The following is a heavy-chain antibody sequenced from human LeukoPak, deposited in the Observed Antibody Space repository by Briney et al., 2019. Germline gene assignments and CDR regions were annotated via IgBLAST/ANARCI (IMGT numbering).Heavy chain of an antibody. D-gene: IGHD6-13*01. CDR1: GFTVSSNY. CDR3: ARDRSSSWSPFDY. J-gene: IGHJ4*02. CDR2: IYSGGST. V-gene: IGHV3-53*01. Sequence: PGGSLRFSCAASGFTVSSNYMSWVRQAPGKGLEWVSVIYSGGSTYYADSVKGRFTISRDNAKNSLYLQMNSLRAEDTAVYYCARDRSSSWSPFDYWGQGTLVTVSS.